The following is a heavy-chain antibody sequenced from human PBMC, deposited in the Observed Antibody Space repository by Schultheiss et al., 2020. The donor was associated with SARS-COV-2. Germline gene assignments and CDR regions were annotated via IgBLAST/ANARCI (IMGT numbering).Heavy chain of an antibody. CDR1: GFTFSDYY. CDR2: ISGSGGST. D-gene: IGHD2-8*01. V-gene: IGHV3-11*06. Sequence: GGSLRPSCAASGFTFSDYYMSWIRQAPGKGLEWVSAISGSGGSTNYADSVKGRFTISRDNAKNTLYLHLSSLRAEDTAIYYCARGGVVRPNWFDPWGQGTLVTVSS. CDR3: ARGGVVRPNWFDP. J-gene: IGHJ5*02.